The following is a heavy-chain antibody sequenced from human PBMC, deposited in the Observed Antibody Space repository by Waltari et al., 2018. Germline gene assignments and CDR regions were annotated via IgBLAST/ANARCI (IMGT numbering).Heavy chain of an antibody. V-gene: IGHV4-38-2*01. D-gene: IGHD5-18*01. CDR3: ARWQGYSYGRFDP. J-gene: IGHJ5*02. Sequence: QVQLQESGPGLVKPSETLSLTCAVSGYSISSGYYWGWIRQPPGKGLEWIGSIYHSGSTYYNPSLKSRVTMSVDTSSNQFSLKLSSVTAADTAVYDCARWQGYSYGRFDPWGQGTLVTVSS. CDR1: GYSISSGYY. CDR2: IYHSGST.